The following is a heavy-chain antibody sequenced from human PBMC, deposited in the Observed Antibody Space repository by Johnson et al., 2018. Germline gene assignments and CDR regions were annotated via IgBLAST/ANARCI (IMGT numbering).Heavy chain of an antibody. D-gene: IGHD5/OR15-5a*01. CDR2: ISGTRGSI. CDR3: SKCEKATLPAEYFQH. J-gene: IGHJ1*01. Sequence: VQLVESGGGVVQPGRSLRLSCAASGFTFDDYAMHWVRQAPGKGLEWVSGISGTRGSIGYADSVKGRFTISRDNDKNSLYLQMNSRRAEDTAWYYCSKCEKATLPAEYFQHWGQGTLFTVSS. CDR1: GFTFDDYA. V-gene: IGHV3-9*01.